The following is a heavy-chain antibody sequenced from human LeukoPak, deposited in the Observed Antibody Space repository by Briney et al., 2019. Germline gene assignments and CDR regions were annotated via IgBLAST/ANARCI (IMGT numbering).Heavy chain of an antibody. V-gene: IGHV3-21*04. Sequence: SGGSLRLSCAASGFTFSSYSMNWVRQAPGKGLEWVSSITSSSSYIYYADSVKGRFTITRDNSKNTLFLQMNSLRVEDTAVYYCAKRGGYETMAAFDYWGQGTLVTVSS. J-gene: IGHJ4*02. D-gene: IGHD3-10*01. CDR3: AKRGGYETMAAFDY. CDR2: ITSSSSYI. CDR1: GFTFSSYS.